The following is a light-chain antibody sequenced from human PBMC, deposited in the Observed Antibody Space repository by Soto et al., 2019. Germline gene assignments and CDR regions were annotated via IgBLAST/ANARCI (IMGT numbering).Light chain of an antibody. CDR1: SSDVGGYNS. CDR3: SSYTTSSTPHYV. Sequence: QSVLTQPASVSGSPGQSITISCTGTSSDVGGYNSVSWYQHHPGKAPKLMIFDVSDRPSGVSSRFSGSKSGNTASLTISGLLAEDEADYYCSSYTTSSTPHYVFGPGTKVTVL. V-gene: IGLV2-14*03. J-gene: IGLJ1*01. CDR2: DVS.